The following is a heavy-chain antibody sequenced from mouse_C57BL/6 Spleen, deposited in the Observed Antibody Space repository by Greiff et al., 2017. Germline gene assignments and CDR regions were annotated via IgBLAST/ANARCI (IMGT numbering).Heavy chain of an antibody. J-gene: IGHJ2*01. Sequence: EVQLQQSGAELVRPGASVKLSCTASGFNFKDYYMHWVKQRPEQGLEWIGRIDPEDGDTEYAPKFQGKATMTADTSSNTAYLQLSSLTSEDTAVYYCTSQPLIYYYGSGDYWGQGTTLTVSS. CDR3: TSQPLIYYYGSGDY. CDR2: IDPEDGDT. D-gene: IGHD1-1*01. CDR1: GFNFKDYY. V-gene: IGHV14-1*01.